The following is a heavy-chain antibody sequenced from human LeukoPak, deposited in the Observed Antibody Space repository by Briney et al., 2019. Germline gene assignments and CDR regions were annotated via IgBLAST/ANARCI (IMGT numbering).Heavy chain of an antibody. V-gene: IGHV4-31*03. CDR1: GGSISSGGYY. CDR3: ASTTVTIASGYYYGMDV. CDR2: IYYSGST. D-gene: IGHD4-11*01. J-gene: IGHJ6*02. Sequence: SETLSLTCTVSGGSISSGGYYWSWIRQHPGKGLEWIGYIYYSGSTYYNPSLRSRVTISVDTSKNQFSLKLSSVTAADTAVYYCASTTVTIASGYYYGMDVWGQGTTVTVSS.